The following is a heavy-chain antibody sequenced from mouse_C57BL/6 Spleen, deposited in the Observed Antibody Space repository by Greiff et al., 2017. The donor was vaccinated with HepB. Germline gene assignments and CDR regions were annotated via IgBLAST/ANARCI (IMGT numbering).Heavy chain of an antibody. Sequence: EVKLVESGEGLVKPGGSLKLSCAASGFTFSSYAMSWVRQTPEKRLEWVAYISSGGDYIYYADTVKGRFTISSDNARNTLYLQMSSLKSEDTAMYYCTRAGQLGSFADWGQGTLVTVSA. CDR2: ISSGGDYI. CDR3: TRAGQLGSFAD. D-gene: IGHD4-1*02. CDR1: GFTFSSYA. J-gene: IGHJ3*01. V-gene: IGHV5-9-1*02.